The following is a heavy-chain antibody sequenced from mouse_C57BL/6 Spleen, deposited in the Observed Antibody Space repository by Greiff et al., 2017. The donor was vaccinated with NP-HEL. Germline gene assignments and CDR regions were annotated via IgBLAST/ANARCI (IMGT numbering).Heavy chain of an antibody. CDR2: IDPETGGT. V-gene: IGHV1-15*01. D-gene: IGHD2-2*01. J-gene: IGHJ4*01. CDR1: GYTFTDYE. Sequence: QVQLQQSGAELVRPGASVTLSCKASGYTFTDYEMHWVKQTPVHGLEWIGAIDPETGGTAYNQKFKGKAILTADKSSSTAYMELRSLTSEDSAVYYCTRRGWLRRKEYYAMDYWGQGTSVTVSS. CDR3: TRRGWLRRKEYYAMDY.